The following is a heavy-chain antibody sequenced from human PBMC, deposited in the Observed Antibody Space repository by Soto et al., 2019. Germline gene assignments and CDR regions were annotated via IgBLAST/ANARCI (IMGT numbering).Heavy chain of an antibody. D-gene: IGHD1-26*01. CDR2: IIPIFGTA. J-gene: IGHJ3*02. Sequence: ASVKVSCKASGGTFSSYAISWVRQAPGQGLEWMGGIIPIFGTANYAQKFQGRVTITADESTSTAYMELSSLRSEDTAVYYGARGSGLELGFDIWGQGTMVTVSS. CDR1: GGTFSSYA. V-gene: IGHV1-69*13. CDR3: ARGSGLELGFDI.